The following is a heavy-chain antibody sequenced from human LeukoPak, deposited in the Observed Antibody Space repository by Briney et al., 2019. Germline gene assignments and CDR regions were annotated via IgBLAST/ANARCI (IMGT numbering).Heavy chain of an antibody. D-gene: IGHD5-12*01. Sequence: SETLSLTCTVSGGSITTYYWSWIRQSPGKGLEWIGYIYPGGTTSYNPSLTSRVTISLDRSRSQFSLKLSSVTAADTAVYYCARQVDSSRIDYWGQGTLVTVSS. V-gene: IGHV4-59*08. CDR1: GGSITTYY. J-gene: IGHJ4*02. CDR3: ARQVDSSRIDY. CDR2: IYPGGTT.